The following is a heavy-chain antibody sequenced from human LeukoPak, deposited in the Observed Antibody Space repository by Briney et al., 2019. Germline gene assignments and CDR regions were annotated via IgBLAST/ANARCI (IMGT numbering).Heavy chain of an antibody. CDR2: VKQDGSEK. CDR3: ARDRAAMVTTSFDS. V-gene: IGHV3-7*01. Sequence: GGSLRLSCAASEFTFSNYWMSWVRQAPGKGLEWVANVKQDGSEKYHVDYVKGRFTISRDNSKNPVYLQMNSLRGEDTAVYFCARDRAAMVTTSFDSWGQGTLVAVSS. CDR1: EFTFSNYW. D-gene: IGHD4/OR15-4a*01. J-gene: IGHJ4*02.